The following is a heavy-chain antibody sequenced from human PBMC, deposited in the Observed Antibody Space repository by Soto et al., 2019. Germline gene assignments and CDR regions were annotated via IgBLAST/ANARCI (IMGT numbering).Heavy chain of an antibody. Sequence: GGSLRLSCVVSEFTFSSYAMHWVRQAPGKGLESVAVISYDGNNKYYADSVKGRFTISRDNSKNTLYLQMSGLKTDDTAVYYCARELVLRYFDWSPSYSWFDPWGQGTLVTVSS. D-gene: IGHD3-9*01. V-gene: IGHV3-30-3*01. J-gene: IGHJ5*02. CDR3: ARELVLRYFDWSPSYSWFDP. CDR1: EFTFSSYA. CDR2: ISYDGNNK.